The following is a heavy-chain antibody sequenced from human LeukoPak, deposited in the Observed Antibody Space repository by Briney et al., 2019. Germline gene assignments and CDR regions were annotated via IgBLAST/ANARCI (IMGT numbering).Heavy chain of an antibody. D-gene: IGHD6-25*01. Sequence: SVKVSCKASGGTFSSYAISWVRQAPGQGLEWMGRIIPIFATANYPQKFQGRVTINTDESTSAAYMDLSSLRPEDTAVYYCARERLAGDAFDIWGQGTMVAVSA. J-gene: IGHJ3*02. CDR2: IIPIFATA. CDR1: GGTFSSYA. CDR3: ARERLAGDAFDI. V-gene: IGHV1-69*05.